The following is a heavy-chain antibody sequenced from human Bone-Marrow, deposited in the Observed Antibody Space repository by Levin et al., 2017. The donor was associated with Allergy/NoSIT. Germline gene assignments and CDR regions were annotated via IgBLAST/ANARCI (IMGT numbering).Heavy chain of an antibody. Sequence: GGSLRLSCVASGLTFSNYGMHWVRQDPGKGLEWVALITYHGRNEYYADSVKGRFTISRDNSKNTLYLQMNSLRDEDTAVYHCAKEIFGSPTPHDAFDIWGQGTMVTVSS. D-gene: IGHD1-26*01. CDR1: GLTFSNYG. J-gene: IGHJ3*02. CDR3: AKEIFGSPTPHDAFDI. CDR2: ITYHGRNE. V-gene: IGHV3-30*18.